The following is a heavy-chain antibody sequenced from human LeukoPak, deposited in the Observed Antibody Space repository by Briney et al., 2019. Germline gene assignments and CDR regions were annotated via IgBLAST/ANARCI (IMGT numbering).Heavy chain of an antibody. D-gene: IGHD3-10*01. Sequence: SETLSLTCTVSGGSISSYYWSWIRQPAGKGLEWIGRIYTSGSTNYNPSLKSRVTMSVDTSKNQFSLKLSSVTAADTAVYYCARQASYYYGSGSSALVYYYYYYMDVWGKGTTVTISS. V-gene: IGHV4-4*07. CDR2: IYTSGST. J-gene: IGHJ6*03. CDR3: ARQASYYYGSGSSALVYYYYYYMDV. CDR1: GGSISSYY.